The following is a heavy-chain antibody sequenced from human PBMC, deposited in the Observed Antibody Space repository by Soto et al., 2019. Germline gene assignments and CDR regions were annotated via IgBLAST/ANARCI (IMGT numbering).Heavy chain of an antibody. CDR1: GGSIGSSSHY. Sequence: SETLSLRCTVSGGSIGSSSHYWGWIRQPPGKGLEWIGSIYYSGSTYYNPSLKSRVTISVDTSKNQFSLKLSSVTAADTAVYYCAGGTESYYYDSSGHKFDYWGQGTLVTVSS. CDR3: AGGTESYYYDSSGHKFDY. CDR2: IYYSGST. V-gene: IGHV4-39*01. J-gene: IGHJ4*02. D-gene: IGHD3-22*01.